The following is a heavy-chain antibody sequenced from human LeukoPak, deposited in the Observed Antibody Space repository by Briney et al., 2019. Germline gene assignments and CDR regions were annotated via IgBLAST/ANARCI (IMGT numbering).Heavy chain of an antibody. CDR3: ATGYDSSGYWSAY. CDR2: ISWNSGSI. CDR1: GFTFDDYA. Sequence: GGSLRLSCAASGFTFDDYAMHWVRQAPGKGLEWVSGISWNSGSIGYADSVKGRFTISRDNAKSSLYLQMNSLRAEDTALYYCATGYDSSGYWSAYWGQGTLVTVSS. J-gene: IGHJ4*02. V-gene: IGHV3-9*01. D-gene: IGHD3-22*01.